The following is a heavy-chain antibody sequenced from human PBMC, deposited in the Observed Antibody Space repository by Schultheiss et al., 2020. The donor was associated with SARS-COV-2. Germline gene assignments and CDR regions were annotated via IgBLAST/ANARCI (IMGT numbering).Heavy chain of an antibody. CDR1: GYSISSGYY. D-gene: IGHD2-2*01. J-gene: IGHJ3*02. V-gene: IGHV4-38-2*02. CDR3: AREEGYCSSTSCQGAFDI. Sequence: SQTLSLTCTVSGYSISSGYYWGWIRQPPGKGLEWIGSIYHSGSTYYNPSLKSRVTISVDTSKNQFSLKLSSVTAADTAVYYCAREEGYCSSTSCQGAFDIWGQGTTVTVSS. CDR2: IYHSGST.